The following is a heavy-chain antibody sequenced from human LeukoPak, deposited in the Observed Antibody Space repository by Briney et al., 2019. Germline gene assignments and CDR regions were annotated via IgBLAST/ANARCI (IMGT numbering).Heavy chain of an antibody. D-gene: IGHD3-22*01. V-gene: IGHV4-39*07. CDR3: ARGTGGQGIVVVNPNWFDP. CDR2: IYYSGTI. CDR1: GGSISSGSYS. J-gene: IGHJ5*02. Sequence: EPSETLSLTCTVSGGSISSGSYSWGWIRQPPGKGLVWIGTIYYSGTIYYNPSLRGRVTISKDTSKNQFSLKLSSVTAADTAVYYCARGTGGQGIVVVNPNWFDPWGQGTLVTVSS.